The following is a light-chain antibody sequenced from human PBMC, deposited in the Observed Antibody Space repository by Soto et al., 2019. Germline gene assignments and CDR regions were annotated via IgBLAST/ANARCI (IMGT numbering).Light chain of an antibody. Sequence: IVLTQSPATLSLSPGERATLSCRASQSVSSYLAWYQQKPGQAPRLLIYGASTRATGIPARFSGSGSGTEFTLPISGLQSEDSAVYYCQQRVHWLTFGGGTKVDIK. CDR1: QSVSSY. CDR3: QQRVHWLT. V-gene: IGKV3-11*01. CDR2: GAS. J-gene: IGKJ4*01.